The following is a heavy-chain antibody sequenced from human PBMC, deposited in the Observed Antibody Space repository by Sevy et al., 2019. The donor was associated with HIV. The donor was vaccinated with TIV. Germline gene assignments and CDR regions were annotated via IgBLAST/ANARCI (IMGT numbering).Heavy chain of an antibody. CDR2: ISSSSSYV. D-gene: IGHD1-26*01. CDR1: GFTFSSYN. V-gene: IGHV3-21*06. Sequence: GGSLRLSCVASGFTFSSYNMNWVRQPPGKGLEWVSSISSSSSYVYHADSVKGRFTISRDNAKNPLYLQMNSLRAEDTAVYYCAKWDADRRWFFDYWGQGTLVTVSS. CDR3: AKWDADRRWFFDY. J-gene: IGHJ4*02.